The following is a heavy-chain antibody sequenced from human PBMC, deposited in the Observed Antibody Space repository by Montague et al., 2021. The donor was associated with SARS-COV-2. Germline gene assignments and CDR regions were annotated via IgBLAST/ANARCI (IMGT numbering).Heavy chain of an antibody. J-gene: IGHJ6*02. D-gene: IGHD1-14*01. Sequence: SRSLSLAASGFTFNSYWMHWVRQAPGKGLVWVSRINSDGTTTTYADSVKGRFTTSRDNAKDTLYLQMNSLRAEDTALYFCARGGPLSYYYYGMDVWGQGTTVTVSS. CDR2: INSDGTTT. V-gene: IGHV3-74*01. CDR3: ARGGPLSYYYYGMDV. CDR1: GFTFNSYW.